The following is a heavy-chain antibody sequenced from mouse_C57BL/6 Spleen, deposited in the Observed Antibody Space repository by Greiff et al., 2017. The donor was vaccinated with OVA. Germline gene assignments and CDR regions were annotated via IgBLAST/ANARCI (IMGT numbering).Heavy chain of an antibody. CDR2: ISSGSSTI. J-gene: IGHJ4*01. Sequence: DVKLVESGGGLVKPGGSLKLSCAASGFTFSDYGMHWVRQAPEKGLEWVAYISSGSSTIYYADTVKGRFTISRDNAKNTLFLQMTSLRSEDTAMYYCARPITTVVAIYAMDYWGQGTSVTVSS. V-gene: IGHV5-17*01. D-gene: IGHD1-1*01. CDR3: ARPITTVVAIYAMDY. CDR1: GFTFSDYG.